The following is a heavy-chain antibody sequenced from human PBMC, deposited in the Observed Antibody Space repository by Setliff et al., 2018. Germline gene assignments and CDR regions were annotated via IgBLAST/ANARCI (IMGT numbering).Heavy chain of an antibody. D-gene: IGHD3-16*02. CDR1: GYTFTSYG. Sequence: AASVKVSCKASGYTFTSYGISWVRQAPGQGLEWMGWISAYNGNTNYAQKLQGRVTMTTDTSTSTAYMELRSLRSDDTAVYYCARDVITFGGVIVYFDYWGQGTLVTSPQ. CDR3: ARDVITFGGVIVYFDY. CDR2: ISAYNGNT. J-gene: IGHJ4*02. V-gene: IGHV1-18*01.